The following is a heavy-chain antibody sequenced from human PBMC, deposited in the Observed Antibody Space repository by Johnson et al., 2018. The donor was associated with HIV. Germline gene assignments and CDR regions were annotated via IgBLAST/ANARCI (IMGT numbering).Heavy chain of an antibody. J-gene: IGHJ3*02. CDR3: AGDSGVYADAFDI. CDR1: GFTFSSYW. V-gene: IGHV3-7*03. D-gene: IGHD6-13*01. CDR2: IEQDGSEQ. Sequence: VQLVESGGGLVQPGGSLRLSCAASGFTFSSYWMSWVRQAPGTGLEWVAKIEQDGSEQYYVDSVKGRFTISRDNAKNSLYLQMDSLRAEDTAVYYCAGDSGVYADAFDIWGQGTMVTVSS.